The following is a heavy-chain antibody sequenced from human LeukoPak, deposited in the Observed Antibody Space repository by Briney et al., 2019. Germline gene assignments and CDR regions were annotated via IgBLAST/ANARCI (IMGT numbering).Heavy chain of an antibody. Sequence: ASVQVSCTASGYIFTVYWIHWVRQAPGQGLEWMGFINPNSGNTNYAQKFQGRVTMTRDTSINTAYMELSSLTSDDTAVYYCAREMRPATTTLVAYWGQGTLVTVSS. D-gene: IGHD1-1*01. CDR3: AREMRPATTTLVAY. CDR2: INPNSGNT. J-gene: IGHJ4*02. CDR1: GYIFTVYW. V-gene: IGHV1-2*02.